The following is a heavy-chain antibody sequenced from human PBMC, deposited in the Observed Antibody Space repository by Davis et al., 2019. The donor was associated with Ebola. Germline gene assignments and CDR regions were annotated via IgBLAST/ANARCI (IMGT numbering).Heavy chain of an antibody. V-gene: IGHV1-3*01. Sequence: ASVKVSCKASGYTFTSYLIYWVRQAPGQRLEWMGWINAGSGNTKYTQNFQGRVTLTRDISATTVSMELTSLGSEDAAMYYCARRGPGSVIDSWGQGTLVTVS. CDR1: GYTFTSYL. D-gene: IGHD5/OR15-5a*01. CDR2: INAGSGNT. CDR3: ARRGPGSVIDS. J-gene: IGHJ4*02.